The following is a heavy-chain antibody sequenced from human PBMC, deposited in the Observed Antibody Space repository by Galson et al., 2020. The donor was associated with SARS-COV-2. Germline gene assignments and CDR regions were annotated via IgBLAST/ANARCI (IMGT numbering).Heavy chain of an antibody. D-gene: IGHD6-19*01. CDR2: IYTSGRT. J-gene: IGHJ4*02. CDR1: GGSISSYY. V-gene: IGHV4-4*07. CDR3: ARISLNRCSGCLHFDY. Sequence: ETSETLSLTCTVSGGSISSYYWSWIRQPAGKGLEWVGRIYTSGRTNYNPPLKSRVTTSVDTSKNQFSLKLSTVTAADTAVYYCARISLNRCSGCLHFDYWGQGTLVTVSS.